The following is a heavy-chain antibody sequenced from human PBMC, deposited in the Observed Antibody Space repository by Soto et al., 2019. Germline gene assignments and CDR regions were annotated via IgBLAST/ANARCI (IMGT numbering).Heavy chain of an antibody. D-gene: IGHD3-9*01. CDR2: IYYSGST. CDR1: GGSISSYY. Sequence: SETLSLTCTVSGGSISSYYWSWIRQPPGKGLEWIGYIYYSGSTNYNPCLKSRVTISVDTPKNQFSLKLSSVTAADTAVYYCARVGILTGYYHYYYYMDVWGKGTTVTVSS. CDR3: ARVGILTGYYHYYYYMDV. J-gene: IGHJ6*03. V-gene: IGHV4-59*01.